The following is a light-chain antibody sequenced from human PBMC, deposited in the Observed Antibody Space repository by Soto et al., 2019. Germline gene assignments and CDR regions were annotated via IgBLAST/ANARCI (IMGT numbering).Light chain of an antibody. V-gene: IGLV2-23*01. J-gene: IGLJ1*01. CDR3: CSYVGTTTYV. Sequence: QSALTQPASVSGSPGQSITISCTGTSSTVGGFNVVSWYQQHPGKAPKVIIYEGIKRTSGVSNRFSGSNSGSTASLTISGLKAEDEADYYCCSYVGTTTYVFGTGTKLTVL. CDR1: SSTVGGFNV. CDR2: EGI.